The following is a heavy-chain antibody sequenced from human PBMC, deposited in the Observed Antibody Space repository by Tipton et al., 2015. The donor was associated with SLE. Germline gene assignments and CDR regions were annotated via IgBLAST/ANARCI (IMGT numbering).Heavy chain of an antibody. Sequence: TLSLTCTVSSDSMSSYYWSWIRQPPGKGLEWIGYIYYSGITSYNPSLKSRVTISVDTSKNQFSLRLNSVTAADTAVYYCASPYCGPNCYGFEYWGQGIRVTVSS. CDR3: ASPYCGPNCYGFEY. CDR1: SDSMSSYY. CDR2: IYYSGIT. V-gene: IGHV4-59*12. D-gene: IGHD2-21*01. J-gene: IGHJ4*02.